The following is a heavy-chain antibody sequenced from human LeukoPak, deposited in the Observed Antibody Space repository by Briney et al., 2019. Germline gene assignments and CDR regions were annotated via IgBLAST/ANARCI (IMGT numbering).Heavy chain of an antibody. J-gene: IGHJ1*01. V-gene: IGHV3-23*01. Sequence: PGGSLRLSCAASGFTFSTYAMSWVRQAPGKGLEWVSCISGRGGSTYYVDSVKSRFTISRDNSKNTLYLQMSSLRAEDTAVYYCAKDASYGDYVRYFQHWGQGTLVTVSS. CDR2: ISGRGGST. CDR1: GFTFSTYA. D-gene: IGHD4-17*01. CDR3: AKDASYGDYVRYFQH.